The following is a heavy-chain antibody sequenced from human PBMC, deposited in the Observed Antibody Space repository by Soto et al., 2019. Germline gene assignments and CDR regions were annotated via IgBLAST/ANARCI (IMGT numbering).Heavy chain of an antibody. CDR1: GGSISSSSYY. CDR3: ARGSPPCTNGVCYTGAPDY. CDR2: IYYSGST. J-gene: IGHJ4*02. D-gene: IGHD2-8*01. V-gene: IGHV4-39*07. Sequence: SETLSLTCTVSGGSISSSSYYWGWIRQPPWKGLEWIGSIYYSGSTYYNPSLNSRVTISVDTSKNQFSLKLSSVTAADTAVYCCARGSPPCTNGVCYTGAPDYWGQGTLVTVSS.